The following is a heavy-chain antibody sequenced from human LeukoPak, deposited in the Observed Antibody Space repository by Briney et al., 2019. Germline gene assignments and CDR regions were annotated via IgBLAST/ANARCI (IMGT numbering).Heavy chain of an antibody. CDR2: IYPGDSDT. J-gene: IGHJ3*02. CDR3: ARHDFSTYYYDSSGSGRDAFDI. CDR1: GYSFTSYW. Sequence: GESLKISCKGSGYSFTSYWIGWVRQMPGKGLEWMGIIYPGDSDTRYSPSFQGQVTISADKSISTAYLQWSSLKASDTAMYYCARHDFSTYYYDSSGSGRDAFDIWGQGTMVTVSS. V-gene: IGHV5-51*01. D-gene: IGHD3-22*01.